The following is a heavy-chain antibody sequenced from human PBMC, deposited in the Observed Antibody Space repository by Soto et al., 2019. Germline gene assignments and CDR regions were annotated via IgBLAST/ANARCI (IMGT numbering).Heavy chain of an antibody. CDR2: ISGSGGST. V-gene: IGHV3-23*01. CDR3: AKDGWELLRGFDP. D-gene: IGHD1-26*01. CDR1: GFPFRTYA. J-gene: IGHJ5*02. Sequence: PGGSLRLSCAASGFPFRTYAMTWVRQAPGKGLEWVSTISGSGGSTYYADSVKGRFTISRDNSKNTLYLQMNSLRAEDTAVYYCAKDGWELLRGFDPWGQGTLVTVSS.